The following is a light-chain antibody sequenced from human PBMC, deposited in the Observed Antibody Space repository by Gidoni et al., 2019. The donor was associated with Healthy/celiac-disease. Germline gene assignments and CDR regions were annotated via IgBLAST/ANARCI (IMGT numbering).Light chain of an antibody. CDR3: QKCNRTPRT. CDR1: QGINND. J-gene: IGKJ1*01. CDR2: GAS. V-gene: IGKV1-27*01. Sequence: DIQMIQSPSSLSASGGDSVTLTCRAGQGINNDLAWYQHKPGKVPKLLIYGASTFQAGVPSRFSGSGSGTDFTLTISGMQPEDDATYYCQKCNRTPRTFGQGTKVEIK.